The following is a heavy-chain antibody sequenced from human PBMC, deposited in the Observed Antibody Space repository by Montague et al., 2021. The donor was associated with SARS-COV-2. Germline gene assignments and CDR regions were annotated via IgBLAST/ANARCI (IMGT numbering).Heavy chain of an antibody. J-gene: IGHJ6*02. Sequence: SLRLSCAAFGFTFSSYAMHWVRQAPGKGLEWVAVISYDGSNKYYADSVKGRFTISRDNSKNTLYLQMNSLRAEDTAVYYCARVIGGYYGMDVWGQGTTVTVSS. CDR1: GFTFSSYA. CDR3: ARVIGGYYGMDV. V-gene: IGHV3-30-3*01. CDR2: ISYDGSNK. D-gene: IGHD1-26*01.